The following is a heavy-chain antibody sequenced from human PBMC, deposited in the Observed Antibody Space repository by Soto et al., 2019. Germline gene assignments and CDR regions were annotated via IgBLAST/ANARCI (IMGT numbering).Heavy chain of an antibody. CDR1: GGSISSGGYY. Sequence: QVQLQESGPGLVKPSQTLSLTCTVSGGSISSGGYYWSWIRQHPGKGLEWIGYIYYSGSTYYNPSLKSRVTISVDTSKNQCSLKLSSVTAADTAVYYCARVETFGGVTAPDAFDIWGQGTMVTVSS. J-gene: IGHJ3*02. CDR2: IYYSGST. CDR3: ARVETFGGVTAPDAFDI. D-gene: IGHD3-16*01. V-gene: IGHV4-31*03.